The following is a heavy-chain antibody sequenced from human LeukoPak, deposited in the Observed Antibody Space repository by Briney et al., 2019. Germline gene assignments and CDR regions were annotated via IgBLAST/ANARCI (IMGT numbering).Heavy chain of an antibody. J-gene: IGHJ6*02. V-gene: IGHV1-69*04. Sequence: SVKVSFKASGGTFSSYAISWVRQAPGQGLEWMGRIIPIVGTVNYAQKFQGRVTITADKSTSTAYMELRSLRSEDTAVYYCARTTGTTPNSHGMDVWGQGTTVTVSS. CDR1: GGTFSSYA. D-gene: IGHD4-11*01. CDR2: IIPIVGTV. CDR3: ARTTGTTPNSHGMDV.